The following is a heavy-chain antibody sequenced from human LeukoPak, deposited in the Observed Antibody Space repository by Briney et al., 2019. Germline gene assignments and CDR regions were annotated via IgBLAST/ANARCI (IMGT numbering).Heavy chain of an antibody. D-gene: IGHD6-13*01. V-gene: IGHV3-7*01. CDR3: AREGRGSSWSEYYFDY. J-gene: IGHJ4*02. CDR2: IKQDGSEK. CDR1: GFTFSSYW. Sequence: GGPLRLSCAASGFTFSSYWMSWVRQAPGKGLEWVANIKQDGSEKYYVDSVKGRFTISRDNAKNSLYLQMNSLRAEDTAVYYCAREGRGSSWSEYYFDYWGQGTLVTVSS.